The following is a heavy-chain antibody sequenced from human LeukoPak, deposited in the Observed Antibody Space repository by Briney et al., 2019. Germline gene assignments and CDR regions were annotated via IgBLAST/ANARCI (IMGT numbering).Heavy chain of an antibody. CDR1: GFIFSDYS. Sequence: GGSLRLSCAASGFIFSDYSMNWVRQAPGKGLEWVSFISSSSGTVYYADSVKDRFTISRDNSKSTVYMQMNGLRAEDTAVYYCVKRLVGTNDWGQGTMVTVSS. CDR2: ISSSSGTV. J-gene: IGHJ3*01. D-gene: IGHD1-26*01. V-gene: IGHV3-48*01. CDR3: VKRLVGTND.